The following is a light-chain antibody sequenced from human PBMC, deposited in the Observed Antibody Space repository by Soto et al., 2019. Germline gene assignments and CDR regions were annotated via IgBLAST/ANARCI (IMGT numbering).Light chain of an antibody. V-gene: IGKV1-27*01. Sequence: DIQMTQSPTSLSASVGDRVTITCRASQGIRNFVAWYQQKPGKAPKLLIYAASTLQSGVPSRFRGSGSGTDFTLTINRLQPEDVATSSCQEYSSVPVFGPGTKVEIK. CDR2: AAS. CDR1: QGIRNF. CDR3: QEYSSVPV. J-gene: IGKJ3*01.